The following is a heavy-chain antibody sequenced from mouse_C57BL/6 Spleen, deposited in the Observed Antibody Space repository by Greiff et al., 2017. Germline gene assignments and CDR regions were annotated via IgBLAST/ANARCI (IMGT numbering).Heavy chain of an antibody. CDR3: VRCYDGYEGFDY. Sequence: EVQLQESGGGLVQPKGSLKLSCAASGFSFNTYAMNWVRQAPGKGLEWVARIRSKSNNYATYYADSVKDRFTISRDESESMLYLQMNNLKTEDTAIYYCVRCYDGYEGFDYWGQGTTLTVSS. J-gene: IGHJ2*01. CDR1: GFSFNTYA. CDR2: IRSKSNNYAT. D-gene: IGHD2-3*01. V-gene: IGHV10-1*01.